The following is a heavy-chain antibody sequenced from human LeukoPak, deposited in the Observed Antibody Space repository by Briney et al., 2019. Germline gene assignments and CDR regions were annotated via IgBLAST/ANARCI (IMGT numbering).Heavy chain of an antibody. D-gene: IGHD4-23*01. J-gene: IGHJ4*02. V-gene: IGHV5-51*01. CDR1: GYSFTNYW. CDR3: ARLLYGGNSGYYFDH. Sequence: GESLQISCQGSGYSFTNYWIGWVRQMRGKGLEWMGTIYPGDSDSRYSPSFRGQVTISADKSTTTAYLQWSSLKASDTAMYYCARLLYGGNSGYYFDHWGQGTLVTVSS. CDR2: IYPGDSDS.